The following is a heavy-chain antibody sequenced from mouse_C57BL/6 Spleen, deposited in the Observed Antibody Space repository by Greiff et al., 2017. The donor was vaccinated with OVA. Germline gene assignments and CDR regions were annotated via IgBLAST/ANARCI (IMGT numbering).Heavy chain of an antibody. CDR2: IDPETGGT. Sequence: VQLQQSGAELVRPGASVTLSCKASGYTFTDYEMHWVKQTPVHGLEWIGAIDPETGGTAYNQKFKGKAILTADKSSSTAYMELRRLTSEDSAVYYCTRRWEGYFDYWGQGTTLTVSS. J-gene: IGHJ2*01. CDR3: TRRWEGYFDY. D-gene: IGHD1-1*02. CDR1: GYTFTDYE. V-gene: IGHV1-15*01.